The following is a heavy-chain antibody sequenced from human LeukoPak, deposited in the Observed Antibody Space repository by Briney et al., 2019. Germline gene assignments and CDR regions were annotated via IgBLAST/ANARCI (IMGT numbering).Heavy chain of an antibody. Sequence: RPGGSLRLSCAASGFTSSSYAMSWVRQAPGKGLEWVSSISGSGGSTYYADSVKGRFTISRDNSKNTLYLQMNSLRAEDTAVYYCAKAPPYGDSLFDYWGQGTLVTVSS. CDR1: GFTSSSYA. V-gene: IGHV3-23*01. J-gene: IGHJ4*02. D-gene: IGHD4-17*01. CDR2: ISGSGGST. CDR3: AKAPPYGDSLFDY.